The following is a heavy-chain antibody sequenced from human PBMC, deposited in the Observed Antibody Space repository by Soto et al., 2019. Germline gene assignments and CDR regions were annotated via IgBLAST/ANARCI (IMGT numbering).Heavy chain of an antibody. D-gene: IGHD5-18*01. Sequence: GGSLRLSCAASGFTFSSYGMHWVRQAPGKGLEWVAVISYDGSNKYYADSVKGRFTISRDNSKNTLYLQMNSLRAEDTAVYYCAKEFEDTAMVMGYWGQGTLVTVYS. V-gene: IGHV3-30*18. CDR2: ISYDGSNK. J-gene: IGHJ4*02. CDR1: GFTFSSYG. CDR3: AKEFEDTAMVMGY.